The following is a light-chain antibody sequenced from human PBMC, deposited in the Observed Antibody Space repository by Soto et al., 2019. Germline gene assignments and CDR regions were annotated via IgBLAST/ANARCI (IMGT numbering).Light chain of an antibody. J-gene: IGKJ1*01. CDR1: RSFSTTY. CDR3: QQYGGSPT. CDR2: GAS. Sequence: EIVLTQSPGTLSLSPGDRATLSCRASRSFSTTYLAWYQQKPGQAPRLLIYGASTRATGIPDRFSGGGSGTDFTLTISRLEAEDFAVYYCQQYGGSPTFGQGTKVEIK. V-gene: IGKV3-20*01.